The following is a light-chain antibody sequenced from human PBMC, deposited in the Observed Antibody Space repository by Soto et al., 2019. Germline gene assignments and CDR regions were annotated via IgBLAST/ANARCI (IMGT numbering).Light chain of an antibody. CDR3: CSYAGSSTHYV. J-gene: IGLJ1*01. Sequence: QSVLTQPASVSGSPGQSITISCTGTSSDVGSYNLVSWYQQHPGKAPKLMIYEVSKRPSGVSNRFSGSKSGNTASLTISGLQAEDEADYSCCSYAGSSTHYVFGTGTKVTVL. CDR2: EVS. V-gene: IGLV2-23*02. CDR1: SSDVGSYNL.